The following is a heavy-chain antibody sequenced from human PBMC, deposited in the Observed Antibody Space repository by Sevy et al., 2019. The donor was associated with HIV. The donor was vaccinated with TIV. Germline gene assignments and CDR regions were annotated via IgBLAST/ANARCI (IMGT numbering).Heavy chain of an antibody. J-gene: IGHJ5*02. CDR2: IYHSGTT. CDR3: ARGQLLNRYNWFDL. V-gene: IGHV4-4*02. Sequence: SQTLSLTCGVSGGSIRRDNWWSWVRQPPGKGLEWIGEIYHSGTTNYNPSLMSRVSMSADKSKNQISLKLTSVTAADTAVYYCARGQLLNRYNWFDLWGQGTLVTVSS. D-gene: IGHD1-7*01. CDR1: GGSIRRDNW.